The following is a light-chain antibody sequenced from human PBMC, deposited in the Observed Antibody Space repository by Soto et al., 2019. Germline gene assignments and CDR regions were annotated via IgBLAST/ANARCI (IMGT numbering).Light chain of an antibody. Sequence: QSVLTQPPSASGSPGQSVTISCTGASSDVGGNDYVSWYQHHPGKVPKLMIFEVNKRPSGVPHRFSGSKSGNTASLTVSGLQAEDEADYYCCSYGFAGSDYLVFGGVTKLTVL. CDR3: CSYGFAGSDYLV. CDR1: SSDVGGNDY. V-gene: IGLV2-8*01. J-gene: IGLJ3*02. CDR2: EVN.